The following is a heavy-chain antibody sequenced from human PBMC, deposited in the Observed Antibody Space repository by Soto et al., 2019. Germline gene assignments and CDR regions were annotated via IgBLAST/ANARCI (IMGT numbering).Heavy chain of an antibody. CDR1: GGSISSGGYS. Sequence: SETLSLTCAVSGGSISSGGYSWSWIRQPPGKGLECIGYIYHSGSTYYNPSLKSRVTISVDRSKNQFSLKLSSVTAADTAVYYCARGSIRYLDWLFILGSCPFDDWGKGTLVTVSS. V-gene: IGHV4-30-2*01. CDR3: ARGSIRYLDWLFILGSCPFDD. CDR2: IYHSGST. J-gene: IGHJ4*02. D-gene: IGHD3-9*01.